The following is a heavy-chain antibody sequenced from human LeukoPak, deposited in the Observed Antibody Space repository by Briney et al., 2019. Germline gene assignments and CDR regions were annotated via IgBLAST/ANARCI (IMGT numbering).Heavy chain of an antibody. J-gene: IGHJ4*02. CDR2: IKEDGSEK. CDR1: GFIFGSYA. V-gene: IGHV3-7*04. CDR3: ARGYYDSSGYHPFDY. D-gene: IGHD3-22*01. Sequence: GGSLRLSCAASGFIFGSYAMTWVRQAPGKGLEWVANIKEDGSEKYYVDSVKGRFTISRDNAKNSLYLQMNSLRAEDTAVYYCARGYYDSSGYHPFDYWGQGTLVTVSS.